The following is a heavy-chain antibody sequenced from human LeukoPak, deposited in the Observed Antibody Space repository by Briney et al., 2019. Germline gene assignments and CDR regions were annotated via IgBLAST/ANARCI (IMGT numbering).Heavy chain of an antibody. CDR1: GGSFSGYY. CDR2: INHSGST. Sequence: SGTLSLTCAVYGGSFSGYYWSWIRPPPGKGLEWIGEINHSGSTNYNPSLKSRVTISVDTSNNQFSLKRSSVAAADTAVYYCATGGNLGYWGQGTLVTVSS. CDR3: ATGGNLGY. V-gene: IGHV4-34*01. J-gene: IGHJ4*02. D-gene: IGHD4-23*01.